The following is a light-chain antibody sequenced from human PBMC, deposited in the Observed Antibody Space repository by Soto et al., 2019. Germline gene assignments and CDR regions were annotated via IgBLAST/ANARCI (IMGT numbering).Light chain of an antibody. CDR3: LQDNKYPGT. Sequence: DIQMTQPPSSLSGCVGDRLSISCRASQGVRSNLGWYQQKPGKAPKRLIYAASRLQSGVPSRFSGSGSGTEFTLTISSLQPEDFATYYCLQDNKYPGTFGQGTKVDIK. CDR2: AAS. V-gene: IGKV1-17*01. CDR1: QGVRSN. J-gene: IGKJ1*01.